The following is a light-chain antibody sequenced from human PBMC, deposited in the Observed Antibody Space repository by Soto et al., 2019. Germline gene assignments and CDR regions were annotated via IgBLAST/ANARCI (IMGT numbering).Light chain of an antibody. CDR1: QGIGSD. Sequence: DIQMTQSPSSLSASVGDRVTITCRASQGIGSDLGWYQQKPGKSPKRLIYAASSLQSGVPSRFGGSGSGTEFTLTISSLQPEDFATYYCLQHNSYPYTFGQGTKLEIK. J-gene: IGKJ2*01. CDR3: LQHNSYPYT. V-gene: IGKV1-17*01. CDR2: AAS.